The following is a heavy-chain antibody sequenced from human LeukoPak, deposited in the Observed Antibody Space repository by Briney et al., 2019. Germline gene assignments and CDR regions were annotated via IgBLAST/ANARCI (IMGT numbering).Heavy chain of an antibody. J-gene: IGHJ4*02. CDR1: GFTFSSYV. Sequence: GGSLRLSCAASGFTFSSYVMHWVRQAPGKGLEWVANIKQDGSAKYYVDSVKGRFTISRDNAKNSLYLQVNSLRAEDTAIYYCARDHPYYYDTSGYWHDYWGQGTLVTVSS. CDR3: ARDHPYYYDTSGYWHDY. CDR2: IKQDGSAK. V-gene: IGHV3-7*01. D-gene: IGHD3-22*01.